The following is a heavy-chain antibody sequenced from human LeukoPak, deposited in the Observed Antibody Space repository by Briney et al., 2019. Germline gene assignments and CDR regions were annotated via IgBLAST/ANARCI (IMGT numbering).Heavy chain of an antibody. V-gene: IGHV3-48*03. Sequence: GGSLRLSCAASGFTFSSYEMNWFRQAPGKGLEWVSYIRSSGSYTSYADAVKGRFTVSRDNAKNSLYLQMNRLRAEDTAVYYCATGNSGLTEKYWGQGTLVTVSS. CDR2: IRSSGSYT. CDR1: GFTFSSYE. D-gene: IGHD7-27*01. CDR3: ATGNSGLTEKY. J-gene: IGHJ4*02.